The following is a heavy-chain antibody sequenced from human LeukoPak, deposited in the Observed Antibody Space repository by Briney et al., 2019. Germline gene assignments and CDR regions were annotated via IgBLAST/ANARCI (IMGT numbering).Heavy chain of an antibody. CDR3: ARSPPDSSTHYYFDY. Sequence: ASVKVSCKASGYTFTSYYMHWVRQAPGQGLEWMGWINPNSGGTNYAQKFQGRVTMTRDTSISTAYMELSRLRSDDTAVYYCARSPPDSSTHYYFDYWGQGTLVTVSS. D-gene: IGHD2-2*01. CDR2: INPNSGGT. V-gene: IGHV1-2*02. CDR1: GYTFTSYY. J-gene: IGHJ4*02.